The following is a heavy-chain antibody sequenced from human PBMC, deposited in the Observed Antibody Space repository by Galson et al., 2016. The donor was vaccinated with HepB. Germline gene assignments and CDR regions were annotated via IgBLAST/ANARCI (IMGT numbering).Heavy chain of an antibody. J-gene: IGHJ3*02. CDR3: AHFSSGWYRVGRAFDI. D-gene: IGHD6-19*01. CDR2: ISWDGDQ. V-gene: IGHV2-5*02. Sequence: PALVKPTQTLTLTCTFPGFSPSTRGVGVGWIRQPPGQALEWLALISWDGDQHYSPSLRSRLTITKDTSENQVVLPMTNMDPVDTGTYYCAHFSSGWYRVGRAFDIWGQGTIVTVSS. CDR1: GFSPSTRGVG.